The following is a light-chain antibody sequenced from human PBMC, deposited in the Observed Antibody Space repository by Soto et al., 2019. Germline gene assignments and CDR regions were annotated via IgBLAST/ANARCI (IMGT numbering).Light chain of an antibody. CDR3: AAWDDSRNGYV. CDR1: SSNLGSNT. J-gene: IGLJ1*01. Sequence: QSVLTQPPSASGTPGQRVTLSCSGSSSNLGSNTVNWYQQLPGTAPKLLIYSNNQRPSGVPDRFSGSKSGTSASLAISGLQSEDWADYHCAAWDDSRNGYVFGTGTKVTVL. CDR2: SNN. V-gene: IGLV1-44*01.